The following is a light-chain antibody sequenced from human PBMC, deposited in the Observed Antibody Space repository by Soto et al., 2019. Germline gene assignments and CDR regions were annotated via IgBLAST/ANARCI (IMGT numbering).Light chain of an antibody. CDR1: DNIVHW. CDR3: HQRQSWPRT. Sequence: DIQMTQSPSTLSASVGDRVAITCRASDNIVHWVAWYQQKPGKAPKLLIYKAANLADEVPSRFAGSGSGTEFTLTISDVQPEDFALYYCHQRQSWPRTFGQGTKVDIK. CDR2: KAA. V-gene: IGKV1-5*03. J-gene: IGKJ1*01.